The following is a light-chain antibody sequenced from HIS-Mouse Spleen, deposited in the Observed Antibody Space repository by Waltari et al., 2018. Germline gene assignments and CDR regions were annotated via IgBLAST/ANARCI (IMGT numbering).Light chain of an antibody. CDR1: SGSIASNY. V-gene: IGLV6-57*02. CDR2: EDN. Sequence: NFMLTQPHSVSESPGKTVTISCTGSSGSIASNYVQGDHQRPGSAPTTVIYEDNQRPSGVPDRFSGSIDSSSHSASLTISGLKTEDEADYYCQSYDSSNWVFGGGTKLTVL. CDR3: QSYDSSNWV. J-gene: IGLJ3*02.